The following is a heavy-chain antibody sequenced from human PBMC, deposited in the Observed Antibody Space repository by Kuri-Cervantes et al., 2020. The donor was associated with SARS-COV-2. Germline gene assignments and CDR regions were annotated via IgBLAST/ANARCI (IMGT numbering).Heavy chain of an antibody. V-gene: IGHV4-59*01. CDR2: IYYSGST. Sequence: SETLSLTCTVSGGSISSYYWSWIRQPPGKGLEWIGYIYYSGSTNYNPSLKSRVTISVDTSKNQFSLKLSSVTAADTAVYYCARDRNGYYYDSSGYQEYDYYGMDVWGQGTTVTVSS. CDR1: GGSISSYY. CDR3: ARDRNGYYYDSSGYQEYDYYGMDV. D-gene: IGHD3-22*01. J-gene: IGHJ6*02.